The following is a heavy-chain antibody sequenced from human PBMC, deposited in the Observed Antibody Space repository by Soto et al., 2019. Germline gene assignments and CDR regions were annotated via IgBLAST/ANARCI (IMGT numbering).Heavy chain of an antibody. D-gene: IGHD2-8*01. V-gene: IGHV4-39*01. CDR1: GGSISSSSYY. J-gene: IGHJ4*02. CDR3: ARQILASSVVMVGEFDY. Sequence: PSETLSLTCTVSGGSISSSSYYWGWIRQPPGKGLEWIGSIYYSGSTYYNPSLKSRVTISVDTSKNQFSLKLSSVTAADTAVYYCARQILASSVVMVGEFDYWGQGTLVTVSS. CDR2: IYYSGST.